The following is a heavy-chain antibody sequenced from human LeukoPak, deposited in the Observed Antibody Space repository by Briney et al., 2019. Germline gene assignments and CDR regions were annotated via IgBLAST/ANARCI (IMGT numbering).Heavy chain of an antibody. Sequence: GASVKVSCKASGYTFTGYYMHWVRQAPGQGLEWMGWINPNSGGTNYAQKFQGRVTMTRDTSISTAYMELSRLRSDDTAVYYCASRTSGYSSSWYAGDAFDIWGQGTMVTVSS. CDR1: GYTFTGYY. D-gene: IGHD6-13*01. J-gene: IGHJ3*02. CDR3: ASRTSGYSSSWYAGDAFDI. V-gene: IGHV1-2*02. CDR2: INPNSGGT.